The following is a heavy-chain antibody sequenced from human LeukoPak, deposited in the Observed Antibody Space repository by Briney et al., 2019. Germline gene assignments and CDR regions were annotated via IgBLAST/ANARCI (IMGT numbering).Heavy chain of an antibody. CDR3: AKDPTTVTRGYFDY. D-gene: IGHD4-17*01. J-gene: IGHJ4*02. V-gene: IGHV3-23*01. CDR2: IGSSGGST. Sequence: GGSLRLSCVASGFTFSNYAMTWVRQAPGKGLEWVSAIGSSGGSTYYADSVRGRFTISRDNSKNTLYLQMNSLRADDTAVYYCAKDPTTVTRGYFDYWGQGTLVTVSS. CDR1: GFTFSNYA.